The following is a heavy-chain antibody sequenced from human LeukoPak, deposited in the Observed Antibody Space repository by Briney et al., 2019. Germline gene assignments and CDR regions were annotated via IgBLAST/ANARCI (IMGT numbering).Heavy chain of an antibody. CDR1: GGTFSSYA. J-gene: IGHJ4*02. Sequence: EASVKVSCKASGGTFSSYAISWVRQAPGQGLEWMGGIIPIFGTANYAQKFQGRVTITADESTSTAYMELSSLRSEDTAVYYCATDSGSPFDYWGQGTLVTVSS. D-gene: IGHD1-26*01. V-gene: IGHV1-69*13. CDR3: ATDSGSPFDY. CDR2: IIPIFGTA.